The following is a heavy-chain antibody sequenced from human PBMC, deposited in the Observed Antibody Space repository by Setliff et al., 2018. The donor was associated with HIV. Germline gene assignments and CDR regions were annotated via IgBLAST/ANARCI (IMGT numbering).Heavy chain of an antibody. CDR3: ARGLGAAAPIDY. Sequence: SETLSLTCAVSGGSISSGGYSWTWIRQPPGKGLEWIGYIYYSGSTNYNPSLKSRVTISVDTSKNQFSLKLSSVTAADTAVCYCARGLGAAAPIDYWGQGTLVTVSS. J-gene: IGHJ4*02. CDR1: GGSISSGGYS. D-gene: IGHD6-13*01. V-gene: IGHV4-30-4*07. CDR2: IYYSGST.